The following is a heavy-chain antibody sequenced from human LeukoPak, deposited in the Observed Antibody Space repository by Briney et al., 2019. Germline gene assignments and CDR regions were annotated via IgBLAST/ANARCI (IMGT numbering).Heavy chain of an antibody. CDR2: INPNSGGT. Sequence: ASVKVSCKASGYTFTGYYMHWVRQAPGQGLEWMGWINPNSGGTNYAQKLQGRVTMTRDTSISTAYMELSRLRSDDTAVYYCARVSGWNDAWDQYEADVWGKGTTVTVSS. V-gene: IGHV1-2*02. CDR3: ARVSGWNDAWDQYEADV. CDR1: GYTFTGYY. D-gene: IGHD1-1*01. J-gene: IGHJ6*04.